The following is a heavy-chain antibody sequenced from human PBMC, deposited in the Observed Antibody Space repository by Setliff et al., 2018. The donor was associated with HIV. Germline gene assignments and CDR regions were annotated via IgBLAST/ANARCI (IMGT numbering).Heavy chain of an antibody. V-gene: IGHV4-34*01. D-gene: IGHD5-18*01. J-gene: IGHJ4*02. Sequence: SETLSLTCAVYGGPFSGYYWSWIRQPPGKGLEWIGEINHSGSTNYNPSLKSRVTIAVDTSKNQFSLKLSSVTAADTAVYYCARHLLRGYIYIVFDYWGQGTLVTVSS. CDR2: INHSGST. CDR3: ARHLLRGYIYIVFDY. CDR1: GGPFSGYY.